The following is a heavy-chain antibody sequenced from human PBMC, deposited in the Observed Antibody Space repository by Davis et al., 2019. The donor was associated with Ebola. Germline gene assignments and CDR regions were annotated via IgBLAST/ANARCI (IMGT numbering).Heavy chain of an antibody. D-gene: IGHD3-16*01. J-gene: IGHJ4*02. CDR3: ASWGPYDYVWGSYGY. Sequence: SETLSLTCTVSGGSISSSSYYWGWNRQPPGKGLEWIGSIYYSGSTYYNPSLKSRVTISVDTSKNQFSLKLSSVTAADTAVYYCASWGPYDYVWGSYGYWGQGTLVTVSS. CDR1: GGSISSSSYY. V-gene: IGHV4-39*01. CDR2: IYYSGST.